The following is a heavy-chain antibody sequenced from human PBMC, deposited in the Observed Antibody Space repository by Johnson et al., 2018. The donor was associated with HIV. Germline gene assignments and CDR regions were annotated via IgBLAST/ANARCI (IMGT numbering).Heavy chain of an antibody. CDR3: AKGQVVVAATSAFDI. D-gene: IGHD2-15*01. V-gene: IGHV3-30*04. CDR1: GFTFSSYP. CDR2: ISYDGSNK. Sequence: VQLVESGGGVVQPGRSLRLSCAASGFTFSSYPMHWVRQAPGKGLEWVAVISYDGSNKYYADSVKGRFTISRENAKNTLYVQMNSLRGEDTAVYYCAKGQVVVAATSAFDIWGQGTMVTVSS. J-gene: IGHJ3*02.